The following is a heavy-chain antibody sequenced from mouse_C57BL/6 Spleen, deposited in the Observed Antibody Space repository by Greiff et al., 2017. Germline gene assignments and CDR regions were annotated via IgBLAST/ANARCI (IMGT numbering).Heavy chain of an antibody. CDR2: INPNNGGT. V-gene: IGHV1-22*01. D-gene: IGHD1-1*01. CDR3: AGGNLRGWYFDV. CDR1: GYTFTDYN. Sequence: VQLKESGPELVKPGASVKMSCKASGYTFTDYNMHWVKQSHGKSLEWIGYINPNNGGTSYNQKFKGKATLTVNKSSSTAYMELRSLTSEDSAVYYCAGGNLRGWYFDVWGTGTTVTVSS. J-gene: IGHJ1*03.